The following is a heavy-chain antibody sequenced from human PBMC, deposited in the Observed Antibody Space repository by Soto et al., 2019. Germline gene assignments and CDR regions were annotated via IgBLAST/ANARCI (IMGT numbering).Heavy chain of an antibody. CDR1: GVSFNSYD. D-gene: IGHD2-15*01. CDR2: ISYDGSNT. CDR3: ARISRYSSGGDCNT. J-gene: IGHJ5*02. Sequence: LRRSCAASGVSFNSYDMHWVRQAPGKGPEWVAIISYDGSNTYYSDSVRGRFTISRDNSKDTLYLQMHSLRSEDTAIYYCARISRYSSGGDCNTWGQGTQGTFSS. V-gene: IGHV3-30*03.